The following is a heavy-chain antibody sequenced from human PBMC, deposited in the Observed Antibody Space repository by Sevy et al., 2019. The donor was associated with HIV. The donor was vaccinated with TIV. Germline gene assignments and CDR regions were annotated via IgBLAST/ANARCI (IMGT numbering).Heavy chain of an antibody. CDR1: GYTFTNYY. Sequence: ASVKVSCKASGYTFTNYYMHWVRLAPGQGLEWMGWINPNSGGTNYPQKFQGWVTMTRDTSISTAYMELSRLRSDDTAVYYCAASLRVYYYYGMDVWGQGTTVTVSS. D-gene: IGHD3-9*01. V-gene: IGHV1-2*04. CDR2: INPNSGGT. J-gene: IGHJ6*02. CDR3: AASLRVYYYYGMDV.